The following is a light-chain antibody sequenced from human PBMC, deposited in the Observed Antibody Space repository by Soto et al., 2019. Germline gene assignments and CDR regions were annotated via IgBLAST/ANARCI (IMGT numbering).Light chain of an antibody. CDR1: QSVSSN. V-gene: IGKV3-15*01. CDR2: GAS. CDR3: QQYDSSPRT. Sequence: EIVMTQSPPTLSVSPGERATLSCRASQSVSSNLAWYHQKPGQAPRLLIYGASTRATGIPARFSGSGSGTQFTLTISSLQSEDFAVYYCQQYDSSPRTFGQGTKVDI. J-gene: IGKJ1*01.